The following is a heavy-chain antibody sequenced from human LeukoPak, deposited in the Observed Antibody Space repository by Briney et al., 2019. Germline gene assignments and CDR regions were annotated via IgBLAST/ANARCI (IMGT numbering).Heavy chain of an antibody. D-gene: IGHD1-14*01. CDR3: ARDRISINALDM. V-gene: IGHV4-59*11. Sequence: PSETLSLTCTVSGASISGHYLTWMRQPPGKGLEWIGYISHIGSTNYNPSLKSRVTISVDTSKNQFSLKLTSVTAADTAFYYCARDRISINALDMWGQGTMVTVSS. CDR1: GASISGHY. J-gene: IGHJ3*02. CDR2: ISHIGST.